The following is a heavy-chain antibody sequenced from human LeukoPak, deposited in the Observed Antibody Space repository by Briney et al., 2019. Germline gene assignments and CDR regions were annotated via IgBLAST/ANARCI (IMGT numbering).Heavy chain of an antibody. CDR3: ARVRVTGSLEYPFEY. V-gene: IGHV4-4*07. J-gene: IGHJ4*02. Sequence: SETLSLTCTVSDGSISSYYWSWIRQPAGKGLEWIGRIYTSGSTNYNPSLKSRVTMSVDTSKNQFSLNLSSVTPEDTAVYYCARVRVTGSLEYPFEYWGQGTLVTVSS. CDR1: DGSISSYY. CDR2: IYTSGST. D-gene: IGHD3-3*01.